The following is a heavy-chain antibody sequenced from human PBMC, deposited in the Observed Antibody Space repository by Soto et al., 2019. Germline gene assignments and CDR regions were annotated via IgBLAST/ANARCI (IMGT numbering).Heavy chain of an antibody. Sequence: VQLLESGGGLVQPGGSLRLSCAASGFTFSSYAMSWVRQAPGKGLEWVSGISGSGGITYYADSVKGRFTISRDNSKNTLYLQMNSLRAEDTAVYYCAKGIVYYYDSSGYFAYWGQGTLVTVSS. J-gene: IGHJ4*02. V-gene: IGHV3-23*01. CDR3: AKGIVYYYDSSGYFAY. D-gene: IGHD3-22*01. CDR1: GFTFSSYA. CDR2: ISGSGGIT.